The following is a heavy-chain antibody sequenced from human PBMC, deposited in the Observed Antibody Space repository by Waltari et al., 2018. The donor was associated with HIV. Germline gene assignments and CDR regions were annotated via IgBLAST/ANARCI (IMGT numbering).Heavy chain of an antibody. D-gene: IGHD5-12*01. Sequence: EVQLVESGGGLIQPGGSLRLSCAASGFTVSSNYMSWVRQAPGKGLEWVSFIDSGGSTYYADSVKGRFTISRDNSKNTLYLQMNSLRAEDTAVYYCARDPEMATKWGYWGQGTLVTVSS. CDR1: GFTVSSNY. CDR2: IDSGGST. CDR3: ARDPEMATKWGY. J-gene: IGHJ4*02. V-gene: IGHV3-53*01.